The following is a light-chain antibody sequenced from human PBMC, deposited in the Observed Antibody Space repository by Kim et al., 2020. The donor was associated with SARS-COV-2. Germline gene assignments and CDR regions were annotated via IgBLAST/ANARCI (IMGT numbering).Light chain of an antibody. Sequence: RVTSCGTGGSGGIARNDGQWYQRRPGSAPTTVIYEDNQRPSGVPDRFSGSIDSSSNSASLTISGLKTEDEADYYCQSYDSSNHVVFGGGTQLTVL. V-gene: IGLV6-57*02. CDR3: QSYDSSNHVV. CDR2: EDN. CDR1: SGGIARND. J-gene: IGLJ2*01.